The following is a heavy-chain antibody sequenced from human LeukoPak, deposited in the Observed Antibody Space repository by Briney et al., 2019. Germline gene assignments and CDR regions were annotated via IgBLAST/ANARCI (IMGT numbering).Heavy chain of an antibody. CDR2: ISSSSITI. D-gene: IGHD4/OR15-4a*01. CDR1: GFTFSSYS. J-gene: IGHJ4*02. Sequence: GGSLRLSCAASGFTFSSYSMNWVRQAPGKGLEWVSYISSSSITIYYADSVKGRFTISRDNAKNSLYLQMNSPRADDTAVYYCARGVANHYFDYWGQGTLVTVSS. V-gene: IGHV3-48*04. CDR3: ARGVANHYFDY.